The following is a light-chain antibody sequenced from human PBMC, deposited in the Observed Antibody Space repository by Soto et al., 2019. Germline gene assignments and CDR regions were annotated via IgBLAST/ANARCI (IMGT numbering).Light chain of an antibody. Sequence: DIVMTQSPDSLAVSLGERAIINCKSSQSVFSSAAKKDYLAWFQQKAGQAPKTLIYDVSTRKPGVPDRFSGSGSGTEFTLTISNLQAEDVATYYCQQYLRAPLTFGQGTKVEIK. V-gene: IGKV4-1*01. CDR3: QQYLRAPLT. CDR1: QSVFSSAAKKDY. J-gene: IGKJ2*01. CDR2: DVS.